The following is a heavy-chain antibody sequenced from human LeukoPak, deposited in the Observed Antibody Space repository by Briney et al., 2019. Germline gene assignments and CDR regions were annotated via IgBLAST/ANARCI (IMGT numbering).Heavy chain of an antibody. CDR3: ARLDYGYYDSSGYYY. CDR1: GGSFSGYY. D-gene: IGHD3-22*01. V-gene: IGHV4-34*01. J-gene: IGHJ4*02. Sequence: SETLSLTCAVYGGSFSGYYWSWIRQPPGKGLEWIGEINHSGSTNYNPSLKSRVTISVDTSKNQFSLKLSSVTAADTAVYYCARLDYGYYDSSGYYYWGQGTLGTVSS. CDR2: INHSGST.